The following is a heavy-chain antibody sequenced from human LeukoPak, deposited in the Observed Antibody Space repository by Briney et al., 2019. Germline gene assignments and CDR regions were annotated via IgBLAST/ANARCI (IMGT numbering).Heavy chain of an antibody. CDR2: ISSSGSTI. D-gene: IGHD5-24*01. CDR1: GFSFSNYE. Sequence: GGSLRLSCAASGFSFSNYEMNWVRQAPGKGLEWVSYISSSGSTIYYPDSVKGRFTISRDNAKNSLYLQMNRLRAEDTAVYYCARDQDGYGDYWYFDLWGRGTLVTVSS. V-gene: IGHV3-48*03. CDR3: ARDQDGYGDYWYFDL. J-gene: IGHJ2*01.